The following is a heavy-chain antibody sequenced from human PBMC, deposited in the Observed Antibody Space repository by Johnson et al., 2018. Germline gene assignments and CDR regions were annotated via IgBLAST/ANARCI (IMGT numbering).Heavy chain of an antibody. CDR2: ISYDGSNT. V-gene: IGHV3-30*14. J-gene: IGHJ3*02. CDR1: GFTFSGYP. Sequence: QVQLVQSGGGVVQPGESLRLSCVASGFTFSGYPMHWVRQTPGKGLEWVAVISYDGSNTKYADSVKGRSTISRDNAKNSLYLQMNSLRGEYTAVYYCGGDGDACYDFAFDIWGQGTIVTVSS. CDR3: GGDGDACYDFAFDI. D-gene: IGHD5-12*01.